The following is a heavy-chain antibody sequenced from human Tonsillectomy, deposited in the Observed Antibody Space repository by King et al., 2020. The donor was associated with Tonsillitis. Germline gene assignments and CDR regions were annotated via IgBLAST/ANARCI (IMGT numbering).Heavy chain of an antibody. CDR1: GFTFSNYG. CDR2: IRYDGNNK. D-gene: IGHD6-19*01. V-gene: IGHV3-30*02. CDR3: AKVAAVAGLFSYSRMDV. J-gene: IGHJ6*02. Sequence: VQLVESGGGVVQPGGSLRLSCVASGFTFSNYGIHWVRQAPGKGLEWVAFIRYDGNNKYYADSVKGRFIISRDNSKNTLYLQMNSLRVEDTALYYCAKVAAVAGLFSYSRMDVWGQGTTVTVSS.